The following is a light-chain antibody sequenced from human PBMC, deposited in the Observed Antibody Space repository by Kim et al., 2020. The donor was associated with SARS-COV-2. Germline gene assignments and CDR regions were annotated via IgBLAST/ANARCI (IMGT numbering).Light chain of an antibody. Sequence: EIVMTQSPATLSVSPGERATLSCRASQSVRSNLAWYQQKPGQAPRVLIYGASTRATGIPARFSGSGSGTEFTLTITSLQSEDFAVYYCQQYHNRPTFGQGTKVDIK. CDR3: QQYHNRPT. J-gene: IGKJ1*01. CDR2: GAS. CDR1: QSVRSN. V-gene: IGKV3-15*01.